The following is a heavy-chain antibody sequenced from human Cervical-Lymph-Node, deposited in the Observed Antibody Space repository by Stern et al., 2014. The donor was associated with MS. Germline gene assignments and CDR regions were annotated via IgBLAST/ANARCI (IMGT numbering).Heavy chain of an antibody. Sequence: QVQLVESGADVKKPGSSVRVSCKASGGISWLRQAPGQGLEWMGGIIPFVGTGTVNYAQNFPGRLTIIAETSTNTTYMELSSLRFDDTAVYYCARGAGDNWFDPWGQGTLVSVSS. CDR2: IIPFVGTGTV. J-gene: IGHJ5*02. CDR3: ARGAGDNWFDP. V-gene: IGHV1-69*06. CDR1: GG. D-gene: IGHD3-10*01.